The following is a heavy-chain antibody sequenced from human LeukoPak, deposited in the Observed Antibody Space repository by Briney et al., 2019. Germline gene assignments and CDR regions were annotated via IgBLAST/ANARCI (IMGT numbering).Heavy chain of an antibody. D-gene: IGHD4-17*01. J-gene: IGHJ4*02. CDR1: GFTFSSYA. V-gene: IGHV3-30*04. CDR3: ARNSGNNYMTTVTTMVY. Sequence: PGRSLRLSCAASGFTFSSYAMHWVRQAPGKGLEWVAVISYDGSNKYYADSVKGRFTISRDNSKNTLYLQMNSLRAEDTAVYYCARNSGNNYMTTVTTMVYWGQGTLVTVSS. CDR2: ISYDGSNK.